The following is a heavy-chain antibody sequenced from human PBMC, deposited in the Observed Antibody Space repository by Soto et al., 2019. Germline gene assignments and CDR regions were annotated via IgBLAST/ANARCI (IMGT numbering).Heavy chain of an antibody. CDR1: GGCFSWYD. CDR3: ARVPYSYGFGNYYYSGMDV. V-gene: IGHV4-34*01. Sequence: SGTRALTRAVYGGCFSWYDGSWIRQPPGKGLEWIGEINHSGSTNYNPSLKSRVTISVDTSKNQFSLTLSSVTAADTAVYYCARVPYSYGFGNYYYSGMDVSGQGTTVTVPS. J-gene: IGHJ6*02. CDR2: INHSGST. D-gene: IGHD5-18*01.